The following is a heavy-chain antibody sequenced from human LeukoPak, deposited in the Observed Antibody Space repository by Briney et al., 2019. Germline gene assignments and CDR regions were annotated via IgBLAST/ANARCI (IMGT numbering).Heavy chain of an antibody. Sequence: GGSLRLSCAASGFTFSSYSMNWVRQAPGKGLEWVSSISSSSSCIYYADSVKGRFTISRGNAKNSLYLQMNSLRAEDTAVYYCASVYYGSGTGYYYMDVWGKGTTVTVSS. D-gene: IGHD3-10*01. J-gene: IGHJ6*03. CDR1: GFTFSSYS. CDR3: ASVYYGSGTGYYYMDV. V-gene: IGHV3-21*01. CDR2: ISSSSSCI.